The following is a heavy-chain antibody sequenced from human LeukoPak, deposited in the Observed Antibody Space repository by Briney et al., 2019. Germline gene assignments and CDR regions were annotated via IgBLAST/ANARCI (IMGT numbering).Heavy chain of an antibody. CDR1: GDSISSYY. J-gene: IGHJ6*03. CDR3: ARDTSSSDYMDV. Sequence: SETLSLTCTVSGDSISSYYWSWIRQPPGKGLEWIGYIYYSGSTNYNPSLKSRVTISVDTSKNQFSLKLSSVTAADTAVYYCARDTSSSDYMDVWGKGTTVTVSS. CDR2: IYYSGST. V-gene: IGHV4-59*01. D-gene: IGHD6-6*01.